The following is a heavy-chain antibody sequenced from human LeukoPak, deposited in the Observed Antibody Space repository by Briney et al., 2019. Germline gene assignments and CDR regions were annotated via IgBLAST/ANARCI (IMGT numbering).Heavy chain of an antibody. V-gene: IGHV4-31*03. D-gene: IGHD3-10*01. Sequence: PSQTLSLTCTVSGGSISSGGYYWSWIRQHPGKGLEWIGYIYYSGSTYYNPSLKSRVTISVDTSKNQFSLKLSSVTAADTAVYYCARDRGRTGVDYWGQGTLVTVSS. J-gene: IGHJ4*02. CDR2: IYYSGST. CDR3: ARDRGRTGVDY. CDR1: GGSISSGGYY.